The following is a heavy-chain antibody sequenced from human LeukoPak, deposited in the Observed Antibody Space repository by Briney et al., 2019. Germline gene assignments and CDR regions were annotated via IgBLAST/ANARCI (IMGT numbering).Heavy chain of an antibody. Sequence: GASVKVSCKASGYTFTSYDINWVRQATGQGLEWMGWMNPNSGNTGYAQKFQGRVTMTRNTSISTAYMELSSLRSEDTAVYYCARRRQNRWFGELFRPNYYYYMDVWGKGTTVTVSS. CDR3: ARRRQNRWFGELFRPNYYYYMDV. CDR1: GYTFTSYD. CDR2: MNPNSGNT. D-gene: IGHD3-10*01. J-gene: IGHJ6*03. V-gene: IGHV1-8*02.